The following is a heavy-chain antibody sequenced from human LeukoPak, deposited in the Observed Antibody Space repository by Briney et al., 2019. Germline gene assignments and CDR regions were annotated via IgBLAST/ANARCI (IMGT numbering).Heavy chain of an antibody. CDR2: ISGRSGDT. V-gene: IGHV3-23*01. CDR3: APYEGIGAR. CDR1: GFTFSSYS. Sequence: PGVSLRLSCAASGFTFSSYSMNWVRQAPEKGLEWVSAISGRSGDTYYAASVKGRFTISRDNSKNTLYLQMNTLRAEDTAVYYCAPYEGIGARGGQGTLVTVSS. J-gene: IGHJ4*02. D-gene: IGHD3-10*01.